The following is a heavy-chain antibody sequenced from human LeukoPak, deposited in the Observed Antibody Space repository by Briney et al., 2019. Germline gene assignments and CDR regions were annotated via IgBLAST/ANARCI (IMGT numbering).Heavy chain of an antibody. V-gene: IGHV3-23*01. Sequence: PGGSLRLSCAASGFTFSSYAMSWVRQAPGKGLEWVSGISDSGGKTYNADSVKGRFTISRDNSKNTLYLQMKSLRAEDTAVYYCARASSVVVAAATAFDIWGQGTMVTVSS. J-gene: IGHJ3*02. CDR2: ISDSGGKT. D-gene: IGHD2-15*01. CDR3: ARASSVVVAAATAFDI. CDR1: GFTFSSYA.